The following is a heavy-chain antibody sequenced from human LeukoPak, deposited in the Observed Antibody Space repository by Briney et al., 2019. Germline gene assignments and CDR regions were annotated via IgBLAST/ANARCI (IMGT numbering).Heavy chain of an antibody. CDR2: IYYSGSS. Sequence: SETLSLTCTVSGGSISSYYWNWIRQPPGKGLEYIGYIYYSGSSNYNPSLKSRITISVDTSKNQFSLKLNSVTAADTAVYYCARGSSGWYGYYFDYWGQGTLVTVSS. CDR3: ARGSSGWYGYYFDY. J-gene: IGHJ4*02. V-gene: IGHV4-59*01. CDR1: GGSISSYY. D-gene: IGHD6-19*01.